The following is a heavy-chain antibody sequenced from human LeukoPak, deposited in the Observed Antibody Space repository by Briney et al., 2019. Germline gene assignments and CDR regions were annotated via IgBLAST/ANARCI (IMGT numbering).Heavy chain of an antibody. CDR3: ARDHRAYYYDSSGYYEI. J-gene: IGHJ4*02. CDR1: GGSISSYY. D-gene: IGHD3-22*01. Sequence: SETLSLTCTVSGGSISSYYWSWIRQPAGKGLEWNGRIYTSGSTNYNPSLKSRVTMSVDTSKNQFSLKLSSVTAADTAVYYCARDHRAYYYDSSGYYEIWGQGTLVTVSS. V-gene: IGHV4-4*07. CDR2: IYTSGST.